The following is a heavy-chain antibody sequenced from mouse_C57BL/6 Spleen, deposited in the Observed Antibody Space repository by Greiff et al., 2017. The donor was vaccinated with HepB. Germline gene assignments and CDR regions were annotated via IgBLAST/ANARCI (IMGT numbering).Heavy chain of an antibody. V-gene: IGHV5-17*01. CDR1: GFTFSDYG. J-gene: IGHJ3*01. Sequence: EVKLVESGGGLVKPGGSLKLSCAASGFTFSDYGMHWVRQAPEKGLEWVAYISSGSSTIYYADTVKGRFTISRDNAKNTLFLQMTSLRSEDTAMYYCAREYSNYGAWFAYWGQGTLVTVSA. D-gene: IGHD2-5*01. CDR2: ISSGSSTI. CDR3: AREYSNYGAWFAY.